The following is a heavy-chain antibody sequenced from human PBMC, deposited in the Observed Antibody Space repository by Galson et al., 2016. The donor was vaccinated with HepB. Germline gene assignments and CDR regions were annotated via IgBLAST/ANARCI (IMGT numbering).Heavy chain of an antibody. CDR1: GYSFTGYF. J-gene: IGHJ4*02. CDR2: IGPGSGDT. CDR3: ARSTGFGIRIDY. D-gene: IGHD3-10*01. Sequence: SVKVSCKASGYSFTGYFLNWVRQAPGQGLEWMGWIGPGSGDTTYPQKFQGRVTITRDRSISTVTMELNRLRSDDTAVYYCARSTGFGIRIDYWGQGTQVTVSS. V-gene: IGHV1-2*02.